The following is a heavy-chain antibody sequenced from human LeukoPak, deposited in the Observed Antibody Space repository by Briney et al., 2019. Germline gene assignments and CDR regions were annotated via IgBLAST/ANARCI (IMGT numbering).Heavy chain of an antibody. CDR1: GFTFSRYE. V-gene: IGHV3-13*04. CDR2: VGTAGDT. J-gene: IGHJ3*02. Sequence: GGSLRLSCAASGFTFSRYEMHWVRQATGEGLEWVSAVGTAGDTFYSGSVKGRFTISRENAKNSLYLQMNSLRAGDTAVYYCARETLGIGTNAFDIWGQGTVVTVSS. D-gene: IGHD7-27*01. CDR3: ARETLGIGTNAFDI.